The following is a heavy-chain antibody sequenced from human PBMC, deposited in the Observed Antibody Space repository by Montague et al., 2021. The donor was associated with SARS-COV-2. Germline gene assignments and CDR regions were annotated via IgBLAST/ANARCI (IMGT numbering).Heavy chain of an antibody. CDR1: GGSISSSNDY. Sequence: SETLSLTCTVSGGSISSSNDYWGWIRQPPGKGLEWIGKMYYSGSTYYNPSLKSRVTISIDTSKNQFSLKLSSVTAADTAVYYCASYDIVLQGVTKGMDGWGQGTTVTVSS. V-gene: IGHV4-39*07. J-gene: IGHJ6*02. CDR3: ASYDIVLQGVTKGMDG. D-gene: IGHD3-10*01. CDR2: MYYSGST.